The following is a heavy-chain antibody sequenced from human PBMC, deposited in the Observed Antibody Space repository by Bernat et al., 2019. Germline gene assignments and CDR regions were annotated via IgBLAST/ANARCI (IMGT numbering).Heavy chain of an antibody. CDR2: ISYDGSNK. CDR3: ARDKVDYVGFLNGMDV. CDR1: GFTFSSYA. Sequence: VQLLESGGNLVEPGGSLRLSCAASGFTFSSYAMHWVRQAPGKGLEWVAVISYDGSNKYYADSVKGRFTISRDNSKNTLYLQMNSLRAEDTAVYYCARDKVDYVGFLNGMDVWGQGTTVTVSS. D-gene: IGHD3-10*02. J-gene: IGHJ6*02. V-gene: IGHV3-30-3*01.